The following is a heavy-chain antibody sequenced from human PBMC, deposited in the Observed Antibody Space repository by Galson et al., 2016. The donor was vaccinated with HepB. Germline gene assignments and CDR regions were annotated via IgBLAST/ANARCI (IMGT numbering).Heavy chain of an antibody. D-gene: IGHD1-26*01. CDR1: GFIVSSEF. J-gene: IGHJ5*02. V-gene: IGHV3-53*01. Sequence: SLRLSCAASGFIVSSEFMNWVRQAPGKGLEWVSVIYSGGSTYYADSVKGRFTISRDNSKNTLYLQMNSLRAEDTAVYYCAAGRADAWEILGSWGQGTLVTVSS. CDR2: IYSGGST. CDR3: AAGRADAWEILGS.